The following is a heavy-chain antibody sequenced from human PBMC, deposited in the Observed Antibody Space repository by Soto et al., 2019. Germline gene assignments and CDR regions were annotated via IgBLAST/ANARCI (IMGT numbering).Heavy chain of an antibody. CDR3: TTDYYDSSGPFDY. CDR2: IKSKTDGGTT. CDR1: GFTFSNAW. V-gene: IGHV3-15*01. D-gene: IGHD3-22*01. Sequence: GGSLRLSCAASGFTFSNAWMSWVRQAPGKGLEWVGRIKSKTDGGTTDYATPVKGRFTISRDDSKNTLYLQMNSLKTEDTAVYYCTTDYYDSSGPFDYWGQGTLVTVSS. J-gene: IGHJ4*02.